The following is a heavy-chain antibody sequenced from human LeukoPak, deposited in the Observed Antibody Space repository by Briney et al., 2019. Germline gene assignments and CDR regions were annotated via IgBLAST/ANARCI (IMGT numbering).Heavy chain of an antibody. CDR2: ISYDGSNK. V-gene: IGHV3-30*18. D-gene: IGHD6-19*01. Sequence: GGSLRLSCAASGFTFSSYGMHWVRQAPGKGLEWVAVISYDGSNKYYADSVRGRFTISGDNSKNTLYLQMNSLRAEDTAVYYCAKDLRGWYDYWGQGTLVTVSS. CDR3: AKDLRGWYDY. J-gene: IGHJ4*02. CDR1: GFTFSSYG.